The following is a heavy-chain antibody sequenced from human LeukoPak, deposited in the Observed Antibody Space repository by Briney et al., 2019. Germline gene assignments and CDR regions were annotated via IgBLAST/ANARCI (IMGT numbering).Heavy chain of an antibody. CDR3: ARGAYYYNSGDAFDV. J-gene: IGHJ3*01. CDR2: TKQDGSEK. Sequence: PGGSLRLSCAASGFTFRSYWMSWVRQAPGKGLEWVANTKQDGSEKCYVDSVKGRFTISRDNARNSLYLQMNSLRVEDTAVYYCARGAYYYNSGDAFDVWGQGTMVTVSS. V-gene: IGHV3-7*01. CDR1: GFTFRSYW. D-gene: IGHD3-10*01.